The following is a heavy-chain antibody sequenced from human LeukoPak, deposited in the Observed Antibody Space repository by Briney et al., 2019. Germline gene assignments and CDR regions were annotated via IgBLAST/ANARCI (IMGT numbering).Heavy chain of an antibody. CDR3: ARDAELLWFGELLSRHYYYGMDV. Sequence: GGSLRLSCAASGFTFSNYGMHWVRQAPGKGLEWVANIKQDGGEKYYVDSVKGRFTISRDNAKNSLYLQMNSLRAEDTAVYYCARDAELLWFGELLSRHYYYGMDVWGQGTTVTVSS. D-gene: IGHD3-10*01. J-gene: IGHJ6*02. CDR1: GFTFSNYG. V-gene: IGHV3-7*01. CDR2: IKQDGGEK.